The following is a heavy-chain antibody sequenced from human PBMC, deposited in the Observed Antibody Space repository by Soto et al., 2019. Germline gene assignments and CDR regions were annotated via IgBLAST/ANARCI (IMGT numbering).Heavy chain of an antibody. CDR2: IFHSGT. D-gene: IGHD5-18*01. CDR3: ARDSEKYSYGHNDY. CDR1: GGSVSSGNYY. V-gene: IGHV4-61*01. J-gene: IGHJ4*02. Sequence: QVQLQESGPGLVKPSETLSLTCTVSGGSVSSGNYYWSWIRQPPGKRLEWIGYIFHSGTKYNPSLKSRVTISVDTSKNQFSLKLSSVTAADTAVYYCARDSEKYSYGHNDYWGQGTVVTGSS.